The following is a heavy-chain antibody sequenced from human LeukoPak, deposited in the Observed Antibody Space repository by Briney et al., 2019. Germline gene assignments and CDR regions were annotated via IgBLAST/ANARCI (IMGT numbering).Heavy chain of an antibody. CDR2: ISSSSSTI. CDR3: ARDAYSSGWPEDAFDI. V-gene: IGHV3-48*01. CDR1: GFTFSSYS. J-gene: IGHJ3*02. Sequence: GGSLRLSCAASGFTFSSYSMNWVRQAPGKGPEWVSYISSSSSTIYYADSVKGRFTISRDNAKNSLYLQMNSLRAEDTAVYYCARDAYSSGWPEDAFDIWGQGTMVTVSS. D-gene: IGHD6-19*01.